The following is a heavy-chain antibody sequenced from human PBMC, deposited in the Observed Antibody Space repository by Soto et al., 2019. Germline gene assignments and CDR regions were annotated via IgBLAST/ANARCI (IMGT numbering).Heavy chain of an antibody. CDR3: ARDMAPSDV. CDR1: GYTFTNYA. J-gene: IGHJ6*02. D-gene: IGHD3-10*01. V-gene: IGHV1-3*01. CDR2: INAGNGNT. Sequence: ASRQVSCKATGYTFTNYAMHWVRQAPGQRLEWMGWINAGNGNTKYSQKFQGRVTITRDTSASTAYMELSSLRSEDTAVYYCARDMAPSDVWGQGTTVTVSS.